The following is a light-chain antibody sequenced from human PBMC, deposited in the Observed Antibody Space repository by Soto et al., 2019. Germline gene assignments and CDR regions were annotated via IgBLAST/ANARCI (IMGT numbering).Light chain of an antibody. CDR2: LNSDGSH. CDR3: QTWGTGIQV. Sequence: QLVLTQSPSASASLGASVKLTCTLSSGHSSYAIAWHQQQPEKGPRYLMKLNSDGSHSKGDGIPDRFSGSSTGAERYLTISSLQSGDEADYYCQTWGTGIQVFGRGTKLTVL. CDR1: SGHSSYA. V-gene: IGLV4-69*01. J-gene: IGLJ2*01.